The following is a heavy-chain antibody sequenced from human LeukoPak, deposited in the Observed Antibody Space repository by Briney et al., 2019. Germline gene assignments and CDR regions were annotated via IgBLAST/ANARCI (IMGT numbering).Heavy chain of an antibody. V-gene: IGHV1-8*01. D-gene: IGHD3-9*01. CDR2: MNPNSGNT. CDR3: AIGPGLRYFDWFGYYFDY. CDR1: GYTFTSYD. Sequence: ASVKVSCKASGYTFTSYDINWVRQATGQGLEWMGWMNPNSGNTGYAQKFQGRVTMTRNTSISTAYMELSSLRSEDTAVYYCAIGPGLRYFDWFGYYFDYWGQGTLVTVSS. J-gene: IGHJ4*02.